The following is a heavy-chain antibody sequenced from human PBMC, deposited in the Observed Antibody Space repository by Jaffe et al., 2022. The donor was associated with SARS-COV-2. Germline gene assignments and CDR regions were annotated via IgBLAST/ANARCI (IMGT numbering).Heavy chain of an antibody. D-gene: IGHD1-1*01. J-gene: IGHJ4*02. Sequence: QVQLVESGGGVVQPGRSLRLSCAASGFTFSSYGMHWVRQAPGKGLEWVAVIWYDGSNKYYADSVKGRFTISRDNSKNTLYLQMNSLRAEDTAVYYCARGKLKWNDLSYFDYWGQGTLVTVSS. CDR2: IWYDGSNK. CDR1: GFTFSSYG. V-gene: IGHV3-33*01. CDR3: ARGKLKWNDLSYFDY.